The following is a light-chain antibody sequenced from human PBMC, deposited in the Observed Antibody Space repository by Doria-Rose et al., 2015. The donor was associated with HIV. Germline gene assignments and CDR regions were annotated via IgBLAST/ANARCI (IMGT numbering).Light chain of an antibody. J-gene: IGKJ1*01. V-gene: IGKV3-20*01. CDR1: QSFSSTY. CDR2: DES. CDR3: RQYGSSWT. Sequence: EIVMTQSPGTLSLSPGERATLSCRASQSFSSTYLAWYQQKPGQSHSLRIYDESTSSTGIPDRFSASGSGTDFTLTVNRLEPEDFALYYCRQYGSSWTFGQGTKVEI.